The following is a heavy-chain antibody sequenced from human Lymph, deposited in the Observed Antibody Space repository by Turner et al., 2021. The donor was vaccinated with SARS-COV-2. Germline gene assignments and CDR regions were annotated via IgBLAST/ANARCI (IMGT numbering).Heavy chain of an antibody. Sequence: QVQLVQSGAEVKKPGSSVKVSCKASGGTFSIYAISWVRQAPGQGLEWLGGTIPIFGIANYAQKFQGRVTINADKFTSTAYMELSSLRSEDTAVYYCARDATGPLGYWGRGTLVTVSS. D-gene: IGHD1-1*01. J-gene: IGHJ4*02. CDR1: GGTFSIYA. CDR3: ARDATGPLGY. V-gene: IGHV1-69*10. CDR2: TIPIFGIA.